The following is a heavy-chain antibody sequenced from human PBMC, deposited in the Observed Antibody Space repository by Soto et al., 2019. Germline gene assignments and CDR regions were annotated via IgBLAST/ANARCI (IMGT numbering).Heavy chain of an antibody. D-gene: IGHD6-19*01. CDR3: ARDASAYDGGWYPRGFDP. CDR1: GFTFSTYG. Sequence: GGSLRLSCAASGFTFSTYGMHWVRQAPGKGLEWVAIIWYGGSNKYYADSVKGRFTISRDDSKNTLYLQMNSLRVEDTAVYFCARDASAYDGGWYPRGFDPGGQGTLVTVSS. CDR2: IWYGGSNK. V-gene: IGHV3-33*01. J-gene: IGHJ5*02.